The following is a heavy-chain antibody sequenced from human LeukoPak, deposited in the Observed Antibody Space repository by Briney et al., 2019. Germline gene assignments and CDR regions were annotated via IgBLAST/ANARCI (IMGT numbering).Heavy chain of an antibody. CDR2: IYTSGST. V-gene: IGHV4-61*02. CDR3: ARGKYSSGWSLDY. J-gene: IGHJ4*02. CDR1: GGSISSGSYY. Sequence: SETLSLTCTVSGGSISSGSYYWSWIRQPARKGLEWIGRIYTSGSTNYNPSLKSRVTISVDTSKNQFSLKLSSVTAADTAVYYCARGKYSSGWSLDYWGQGTLVTVSS. D-gene: IGHD6-19*01.